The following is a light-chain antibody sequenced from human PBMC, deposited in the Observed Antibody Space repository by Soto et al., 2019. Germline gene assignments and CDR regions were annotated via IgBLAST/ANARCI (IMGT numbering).Light chain of an antibody. Sequence: DVVMTQSPLSLPVTLGQPASISCRSSQSLVSSDGSTYLIWLQQRPGQSPRRLIHRVSHRDSGVKDXXSGSGSGTDFTLKISSVEAEDVGVYYCIQGTHWPFTFGQGTRLEIK. CDR3: IQGTHWPFT. J-gene: IGKJ2*01. V-gene: IGKV2-30*01. CDR1: QSLVSSDGSTY. CDR2: RVS.